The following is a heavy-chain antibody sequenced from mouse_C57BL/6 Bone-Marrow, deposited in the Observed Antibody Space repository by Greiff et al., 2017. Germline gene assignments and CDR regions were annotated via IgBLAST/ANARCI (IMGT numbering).Heavy chain of an antibody. CDR2: ISRGSSTI. Sequence: EVQLMESGGGLVKPGGSLKLSCAASGFTFSDYGMHWVRQAPEKGLEWVGYISRGSSTIYYADTVKGRFTISRDNAKNTLFLQMTSLRSEDTAMYYCAMKWKYDGYFYWYFDVGGTGTTVTVSA. J-gene: IGHJ1*03. CDR1: GFTFSDYG. D-gene: IGHD2-3*01. CDR3: AMKWKYDGYFYWYFDV. V-gene: IGHV5-17*01.